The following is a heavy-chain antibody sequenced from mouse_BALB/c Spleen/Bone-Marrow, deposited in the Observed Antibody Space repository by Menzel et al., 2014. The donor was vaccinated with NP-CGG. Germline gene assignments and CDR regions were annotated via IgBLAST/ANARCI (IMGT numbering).Heavy chain of an antibody. V-gene: IGHV1S81*02. J-gene: IGHJ2*01. CDR3: ARRERTGMNY. Sequence: QVQLQHSGAELVKPGASVKLSCKASGYTFTSFWMHWVKLRPGQGFEWIGEINPSNGRTNYNEKFERKATLTVDKSSSTAYMQLSSPTSEDSAVYYCARRERTGMNYWGQGTTLTVSS. D-gene: IGHD4-1*01. CDR1: GYTFTSFW. CDR2: INPSNGRT.